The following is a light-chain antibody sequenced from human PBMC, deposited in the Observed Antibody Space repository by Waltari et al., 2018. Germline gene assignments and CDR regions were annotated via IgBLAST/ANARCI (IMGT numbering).Light chain of an antibody. V-gene: IGKV1-39*01. CDR2: AAS. J-gene: IGKJ4*01. Sequence: DIQMTQSPSSLSASVGDRVTITCRASQSITNFLNWYQQRPGKAPKLLIDAASILQSGFPSKFSGSGSGTDFTLTISSLQPEDFATYYCQQSYNTPLTFGGGTKVEIK. CDR1: QSITNF. CDR3: QQSYNTPLT.